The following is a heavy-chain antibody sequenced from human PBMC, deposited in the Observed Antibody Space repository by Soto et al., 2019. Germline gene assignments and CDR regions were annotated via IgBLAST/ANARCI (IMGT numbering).Heavy chain of an antibody. CDR3: ARARGVVGAANDY. CDR2: IIPIFGTA. D-gene: IGHD1-26*01. V-gene: IGHV1-69*01. J-gene: IGHJ4*02. Sequence: QVQLVQSGAEVKKPGSSVKVSCKASGGTFSSYAISWVRQAPGQGLEWMGGIIPIFGTANYAQKFQGRVTIPADEFTTPANMELSSLRSENTAEYYCARARGVVGAANDYWGQGPLVTVSS. CDR1: GGTFSSYA.